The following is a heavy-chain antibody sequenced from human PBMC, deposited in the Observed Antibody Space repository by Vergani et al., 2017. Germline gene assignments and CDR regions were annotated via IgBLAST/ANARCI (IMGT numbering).Heavy chain of an antibody. Sequence: QVQLQESGPGLVKPSQTLSLTCTVSGGSISSGDYYWSWIRQPPGKGLEWIGYIYYSGSPYYNPSLKSLLTISVHTSKNQFSLKLSSVTAGNTAVYYCAGSAGYSSSWCDYWGQGSLVTVSS. CDR3: AGSAGYSSSWCDY. CDR2: IYYSGSP. V-gene: IGHV4-30-4*08. J-gene: IGHJ4*02. D-gene: IGHD6-13*01. CDR1: GGSISSGDYY.